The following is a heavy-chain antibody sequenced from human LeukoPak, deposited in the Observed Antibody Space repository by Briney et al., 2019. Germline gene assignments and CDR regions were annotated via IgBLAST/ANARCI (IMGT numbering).Heavy chain of an antibody. CDR3: AREQLYCSGGSCYYYFDY. V-gene: IGHV1-18*04. Sequence: ASVKVSCKASGYIFTGYYMHWVRQAPGQGLEWMGWINPSSGDTNYAQKLQGRVTMTTDTSTSTAYMELRSLRSDDTAVYYCAREQLYCSGGSCYYYFDYWGQGTLVTVSS. J-gene: IGHJ4*02. CDR1: GYIFTGYY. CDR2: INPSSGDT. D-gene: IGHD2-15*01.